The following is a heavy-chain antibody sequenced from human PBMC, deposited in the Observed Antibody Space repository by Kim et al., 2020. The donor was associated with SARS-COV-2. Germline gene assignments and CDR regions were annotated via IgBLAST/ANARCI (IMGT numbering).Heavy chain of an antibody. D-gene: IGHD3-9*01. Sequence: ASVKVSCRASGYTFTSHGLNWVRQAPGQGLEWMGWISTNSDTTNYAQKFQGRVTMTTDTSTSTVYMELRTLRSDDTAVYYCARDFLTGYNFGMDVWGQVT. CDR2: ISTNSDTT. CDR1: GYTFTSHG. J-gene: IGHJ6*02. CDR3: ARDFLTGYNFGMDV. V-gene: IGHV1-18*01.